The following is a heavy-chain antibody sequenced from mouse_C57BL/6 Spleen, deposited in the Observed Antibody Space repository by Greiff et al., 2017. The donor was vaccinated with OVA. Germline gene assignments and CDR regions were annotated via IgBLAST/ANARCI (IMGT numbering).Heavy chain of an antibody. CDR1: GYTFTSYT. CDR2: INPSSGYT. J-gene: IGHJ2*01. CDR3: ARSAQLFDD. D-gene: IGHD3-2*02. V-gene: IGHV1-4*01. Sequence: VQLQQSGAELARPGASVKMSCKASGYTFTSYTMHWVKQRPGQGLEWIGYINPSSGYTKYNQKFKDKATLTADKSSSTAYLQLSSLTSDDSAVYYCARSAQLFDDWGQGTTLTVSS.